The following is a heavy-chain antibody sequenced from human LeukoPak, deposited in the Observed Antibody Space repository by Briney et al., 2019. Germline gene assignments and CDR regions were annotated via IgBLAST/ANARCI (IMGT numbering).Heavy chain of an antibody. CDR2: ISYDGSNK. V-gene: IGHV3-30-3*01. CDR3: AKAIAATGRWWIFDY. CDR1: GFTFSSYA. Sequence: QSGGSLRLSCAASGFTFSSYAMHWVRQAPGKGLEWVAVISYDGSNKYYADSVKGRFTISRDNPKNAQYLQMSSLRAEDTAVYYCAKAIAATGRWWIFDYWGQGTLVTVSS. J-gene: IGHJ4*02. D-gene: IGHD6-13*01.